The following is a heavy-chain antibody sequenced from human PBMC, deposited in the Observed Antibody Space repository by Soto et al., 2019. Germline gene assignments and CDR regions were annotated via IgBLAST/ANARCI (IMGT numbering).Heavy chain of an antibody. CDR2: IYYSGST. V-gene: IGHV4-61*01. CDR3: ARGGFCGGGSCYFDS. D-gene: IGHD2-15*01. Sequence: PSETLSLTCTVSGGSVSSSSYYWSWIRQSPGKGLQWIGYIYYSGSTNYNPSLNSRVTISLDTSKNQFSLNLSSVTAADTAVFYCARGGFCGGGSCYFDSWGQGSLVTVSS. J-gene: IGHJ4*02. CDR1: GGSVSSSSYY.